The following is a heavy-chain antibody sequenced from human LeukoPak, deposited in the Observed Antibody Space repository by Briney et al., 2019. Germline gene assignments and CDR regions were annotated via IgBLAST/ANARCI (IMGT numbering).Heavy chain of an antibody. J-gene: IGHJ4*02. CDR2: ISGSGGST. CDR1: GFTFSSYA. D-gene: IGHD5-18*01. Sequence: PGGSLRLSCAASGFTFSSYAMSWVRQAPGKGLEWVSAISGSGGSTYYADSVKGRFTISRDNSKNTLYLQMNSLRAEDTAVYYCARGGRRGYSYAYWGQGTLVTVSS. CDR3: ARGGRRGYSYAY. V-gene: IGHV3-23*01.